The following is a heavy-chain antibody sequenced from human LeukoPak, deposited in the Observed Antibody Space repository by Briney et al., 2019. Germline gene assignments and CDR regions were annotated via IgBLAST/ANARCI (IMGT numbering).Heavy chain of an antibody. CDR2: IYYSGST. CDR1: GASIISSSYY. CDR3: ARQAYSSGAH. D-gene: IGHD6-19*01. J-gene: IGHJ4*02. V-gene: IGHV4-39*01. Sequence: SETLSLTCAVSGASIISSSYYWGWIRQPPGKGLEWIGSIYYSGSTNYNPTLKSRVTISADTSKNQFSLKLSSVTAADTAVYYCARQAYSSGAHWGQGTLVTVSS.